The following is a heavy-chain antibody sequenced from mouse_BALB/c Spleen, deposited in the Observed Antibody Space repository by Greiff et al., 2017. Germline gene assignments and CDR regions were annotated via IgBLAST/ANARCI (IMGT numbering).Heavy chain of an antibody. V-gene: IGHV1-39*01. CDR3: ARSGKSWGQLGLNAMDY. J-gene: IGHJ4*01. CDR1: GYSFTGYN. Sequence: EVQLQQSGPELEKPGASVKISCKASGYSFTGYNMNWVKQSNGKSLEWIGNIDPYYGGTSYNQKFKGKATLTVDKSSSTAYMQLKSLTSEDSAVYYCARSGKSWGQLGLNAMDYWGQGTSVTVSA. CDR2: IDPYYGGT. D-gene: IGHD3-2*01.